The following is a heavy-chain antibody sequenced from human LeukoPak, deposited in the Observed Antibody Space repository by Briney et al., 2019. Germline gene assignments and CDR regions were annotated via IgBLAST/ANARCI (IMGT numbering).Heavy chain of an antibody. D-gene: IGHD6-19*01. Sequence: SETQSLTCTVSGASISSHYWSWIRQSPGKGLEWIGYISYSGSTDYNPSLKSRVTLSVDTSKNQISLRLSSVTAADTAVYYCTRDGGVAVTPLDFDFWGQGILVTVSS. J-gene: IGHJ4*02. CDR1: GASISSHY. CDR2: ISYSGST. V-gene: IGHV4-59*11. CDR3: TRDGGVAVTPLDFDF.